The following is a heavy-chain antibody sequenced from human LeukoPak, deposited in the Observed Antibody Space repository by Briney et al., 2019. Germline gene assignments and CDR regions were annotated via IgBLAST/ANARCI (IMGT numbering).Heavy chain of an antibody. CDR2: IYYSGST. CDR1: GGSFSGYY. D-gene: IGHD2-2*01. V-gene: IGHV4-31*11. J-gene: IGHJ6*03. Sequence: SETLSLTCAVYGGSFSGYYWSWIRQHPGKGLEWIGYIYYSGSTCCNPSLKSRVTISVDTSKNQFSLKLSSVTAADTAVYYCARGGDDIVVVPAATPLYYMDVWGKGTTVTVSS. CDR3: ARGGDDIVVVPAATPLYYMDV.